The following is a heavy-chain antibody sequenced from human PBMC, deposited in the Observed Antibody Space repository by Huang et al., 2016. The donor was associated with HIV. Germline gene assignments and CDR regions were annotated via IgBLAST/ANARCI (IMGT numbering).Heavy chain of an antibody. CDR2: ISYDGRSQ. D-gene: IGHD2-15*01. J-gene: IGHJ4*02. CDR3: AKESRWFSDFDH. Sequence: QVHLVESGGGVVQPGGSLRLSCAASGFHLSGFGMHWVRQAPGKGLEWVAVISYDGRSQFYTDSVKGRFTISRDNSDNTLSLQMKGLRPDDTAVYYCAKESRWFSDFDHWGQGVLVSVSS. V-gene: IGHV3-30*18. CDR1: GFHLSGFG.